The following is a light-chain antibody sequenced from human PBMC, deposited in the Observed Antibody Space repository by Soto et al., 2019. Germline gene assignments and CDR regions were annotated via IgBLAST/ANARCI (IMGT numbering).Light chain of an antibody. V-gene: IGLV2-14*01. J-gene: IGLJ3*02. Sequence: QSALTQPASVSGSPGQSITISCTGTASDIGNYNYVSWYQLHPGKAPKLLIYGVSNRPSGVSNRFSGSKSGNAASLTISGLQAEDEADYYCRSYTAYTTLWVFGGGTQLTVL. CDR1: ASDIGNYNY. CDR3: RSYTAYTTLWV. CDR2: GVS.